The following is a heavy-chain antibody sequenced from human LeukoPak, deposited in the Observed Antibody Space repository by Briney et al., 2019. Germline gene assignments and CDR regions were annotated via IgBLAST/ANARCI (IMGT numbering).Heavy chain of an antibody. V-gene: IGHV1-46*01. CDR3: AREEYYYDSSGYYFDY. CDR1: GYTFTSYY. J-gene: IGHJ4*02. D-gene: IGHD3-22*01. Sequence: ASVKVSCKASGYTFTSYYMHWVRQAPGQGLEWMGIINPSGGSTSYAQKLQGRVTMTTDTSTSTAYMELRSLRSDDTAVYYCAREEYYYDSSGYYFDYWGQGTLVTVSS. CDR2: INPSGGST.